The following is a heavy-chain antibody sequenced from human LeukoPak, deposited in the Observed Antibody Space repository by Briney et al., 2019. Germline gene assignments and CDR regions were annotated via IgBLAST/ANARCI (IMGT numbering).Heavy chain of an antibody. CDR1: GGSINNYY. CDR3: VRQSSAAGTHWFDP. D-gene: IGHD6-13*01. CDR2: IYYSGST. V-gene: IGHV4-59*08. Sequence: SETLSLTCSVSGGSINNYYWSWIRRPPGKGLAWIGYIYYSGSTHYNASLKSRVTISVDTSKNQFSLKLSSVTAADTAVYYCVRQSSAAGTHWFDPWGQGTLVTVSS. J-gene: IGHJ5*02.